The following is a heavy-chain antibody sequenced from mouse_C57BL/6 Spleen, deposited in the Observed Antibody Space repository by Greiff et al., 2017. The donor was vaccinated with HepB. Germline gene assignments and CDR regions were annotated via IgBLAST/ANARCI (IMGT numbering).Heavy chain of an antibody. CDR1: GFNIKDDY. J-gene: IGHJ1*03. V-gene: IGHV14-4*01. Sequence: VQLQQSGAELVRPGASVKLSCTASGFNIKDDYMHWVKQRPEQGLEWIGWIDPENGDTEYASKFQGKATITADTSSNTAYLQLSSLTSEDTAVYYCTTPYGSSYVRYFDVWGTGTTVTVSS. CDR3: TTPYGSSYVRYFDV. CDR2: IDPENGDT. D-gene: IGHD1-1*01.